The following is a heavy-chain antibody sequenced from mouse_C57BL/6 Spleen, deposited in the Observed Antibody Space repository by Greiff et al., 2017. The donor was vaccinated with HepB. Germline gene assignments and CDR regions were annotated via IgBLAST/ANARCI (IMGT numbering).Heavy chain of an antibody. CDR2: IDPEDGET. CDR3: ARGPMVTTGPDY. Sequence: EVQWVESGAELVKPGASVKLSCTASGFNIKDYYMHWVKQRTEQGLEWIGRIDPEDGETKYAPKFQGKATITADTSSNTAYLQLSSLTSEDTAVYYCARGPMVTTGPDYWGQGTTLTVSS. J-gene: IGHJ2*01. D-gene: IGHD2-2*01. CDR1: GFNIKDYY. V-gene: IGHV14-2*01.